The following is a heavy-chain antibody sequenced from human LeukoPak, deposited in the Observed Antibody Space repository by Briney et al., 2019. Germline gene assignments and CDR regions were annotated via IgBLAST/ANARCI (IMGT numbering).Heavy chain of an antibody. CDR3: TKSGIDS. J-gene: IGHJ4*02. CDR1: GFTFNASA. CDR2: IRSKTNNYAT. Sequence: GGSLRHSCAASGFTFNASAMHWVRQASGKGLEWVGRIRSKTNNYATTYGASVKGRFTISRDDSKNTAYLQMNSLKTEDTAGYYCTKSGIDSWGQGTPVTVSS. V-gene: IGHV3-73*01. D-gene: IGHD3-10*01.